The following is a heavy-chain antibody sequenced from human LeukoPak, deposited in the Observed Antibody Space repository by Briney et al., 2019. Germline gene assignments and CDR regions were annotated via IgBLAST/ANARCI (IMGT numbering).Heavy chain of an antibody. D-gene: IGHD5-18*01. CDR1: GGSISSYY. CDR3: ARDRSQRAYSYGPDGE. CDR2: IYYSGST. Sequence: TSETLSLTCTVSGGSISSYYWSWIRQPPGKGLEWIGYIYYSGSTNYNPSLKSRVTISVDTSKNQFSLKLSSVTAADTAVYYCARDRSQRAYSYGPDGEWGQGTLVTVSS. V-gene: IGHV4-59*01. J-gene: IGHJ4*02.